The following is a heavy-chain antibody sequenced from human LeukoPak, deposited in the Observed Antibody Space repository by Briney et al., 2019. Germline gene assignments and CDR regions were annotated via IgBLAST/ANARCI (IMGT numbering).Heavy chain of an antibody. CDR2: INPNSGGT. J-gene: IGHJ5*02. Sequence: ASVKVSCKASGYTFTGYYMHWVRQTPGQGLEWMGWINPNSGGTNYAQKFQGRVTMTRETSISTAYMELSRLRSDDTAVYYCARGDGYNSNWFDPWGQGTLVTVSS. V-gene: IGHV1-2*02. CDR1: GYTFTGYY. D-gene: IGHD5-24*01. CDR3: ARGDGYNSNWFDP.